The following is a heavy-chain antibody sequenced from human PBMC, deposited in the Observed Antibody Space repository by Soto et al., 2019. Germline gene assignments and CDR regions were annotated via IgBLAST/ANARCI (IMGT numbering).Heavy chain of an antibody. D-gene: IGHD3-3*01. CDR1: GGSISSYY. Sequence: PSETLSLTCTVSGGSISSYYWSWIRQPPGKGLEWIGYIYYSGSTNYNPSLKSRVTISVDTSKNQFSLKLSSVTAADTAVYYCARWNYYFWRVYPYYTNRDVWGKGTTVTVSS. CDR2: IYYSGST. J-gene: IGHJ6*03. V-gene: IGHV4-59*08. CDR3: ARWNYYFWRVYPYYTNRDV.